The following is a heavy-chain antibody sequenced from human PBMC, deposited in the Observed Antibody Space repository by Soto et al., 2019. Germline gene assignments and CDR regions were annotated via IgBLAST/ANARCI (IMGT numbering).Heavy chain of an antibody. CDR2: ISGSGGST. D-gene: IGHD6-19*01. V-gene: IGHV3-23*01. J-gene: IGHJ5*02. CDR3: AKDVLRLAVAGTWANNWFDP. CDR1: GFTFSSYA. Sequence: GWSLRLSCAASGFTFSSYAMSWVRQAPGKGLEWVSAISGSGGSTYYADSVKGRFTISRDNSKNTLYLQMNSLRAEDTAVYYCAKDVLRLAVAGTWANNWFDPWGQGTPVTVSS.